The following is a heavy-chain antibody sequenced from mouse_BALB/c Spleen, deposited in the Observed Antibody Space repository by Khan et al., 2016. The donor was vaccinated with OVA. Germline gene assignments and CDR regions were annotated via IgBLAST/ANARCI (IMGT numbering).Heavy chain of an antibody. CDR3: ARLAYYYDSEGFAY. CDR2: ISTGGHYT. D-gene: IGHD1-1*01. V-gene: IGHV5-6*01. J-gene: IGHJ3*01. Sequence: EVQLVESGGDLVKPGGSLKLSCAASGFTFSTYGMSWVRQTPDKRLEWVATISTGGHYTYYPHSVKGRFTISRDNAKNTLYLQMPSLRSEDTAMFDCARLAYYYDSEGFAYWGQGTLVTVSA. CDR1: GFTFSTYG.